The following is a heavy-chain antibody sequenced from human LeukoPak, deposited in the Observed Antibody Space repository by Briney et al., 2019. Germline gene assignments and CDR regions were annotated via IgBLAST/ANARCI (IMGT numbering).Heavy chain of an antibody. CDR3: ASQAVATNDWFDP. Sequence: ASVKVSCKASGYTFTSDGISWVRQAPGQGLEWMGWISAYNGNTNYAQKLQGRVTMTTDTSTSTAYMELRSLRSDDTAVYYCASQAVATNDWFDPWGQGTLVTVSS. D-gene: IGHD6-19*01. CDR2: ISAYNGNT. CDR1: GYTFTSDG. J-gene: IGHJ5*02. V-gene: IGHV1-18*01.